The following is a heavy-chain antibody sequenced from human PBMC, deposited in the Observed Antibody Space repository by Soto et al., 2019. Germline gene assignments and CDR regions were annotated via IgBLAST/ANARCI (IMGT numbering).Heavy chain of an antibody. CDR2: INHSGST. D-gene: IGHD6-13*01. J-gene: IGHJ2*01. V-gene: IGHV4-34*01. CDR3: ARGRTVSTLISSWLHGWAFDL. Sequence: PSEPLSLTSAVYGGSFSGYFWSWIRQPPGKGLEWIGDINHSGSTTYNPSLKSRVTISVDTSKNQFSLKLSSVTAADTAVYYCARGRTVSTLISSWLHGWAFDLWGRGTLVT. CDR1: GGSFSGYF.